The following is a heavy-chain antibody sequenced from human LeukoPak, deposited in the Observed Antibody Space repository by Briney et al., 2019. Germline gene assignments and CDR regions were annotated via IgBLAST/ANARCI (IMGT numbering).Heavy chain of an antibody. Sequence: SVKVSCKASGGTFSSYAISWVRQAPGQGLEWMGRIIPIFGTANYAQKFQGRVTITTDGSTSTAYMELSSLRSEDTAVYYCARTERGFCYFDYWGQGTLVTVSS. CDR2: IIPIFGTA. CDR1: GGTFSSYA. D-gene: IGHD3-10*01. CDR3: ARTERGFCYFDY. V-gene: IGHV1-69*05. J-gene: IGHJ4*02.